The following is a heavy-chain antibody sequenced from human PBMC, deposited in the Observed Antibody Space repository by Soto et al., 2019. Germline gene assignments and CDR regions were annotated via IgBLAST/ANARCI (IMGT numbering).Heavy chain of an antibody. Sequence: PSETLSLTCTVSGGSVSSGSYYWSWIRQPPGKGLEWIGYLYYSGSTNYNPSLNSRVTTSVDTSKNQFSLKLSSVTAADTAVYNCARVRLWGLDYWGQGTRVTVSS. CDR1: GGSVSSGSYY. CDR3: ARVRLWGLDY. J-gene: IGHJ4*02. CDR2: LYYSGST. V-gene: IGHV4-61*01. D-gene: IGHD3-16*01.